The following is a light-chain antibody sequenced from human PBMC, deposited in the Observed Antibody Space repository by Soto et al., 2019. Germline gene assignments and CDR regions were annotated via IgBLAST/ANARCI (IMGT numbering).Light chain of an antibody. Sequence: ESVLTQSPGTLSLSPGERATLCCRASQSVSSSYLAWYQQKPGQAPRLLIYGASTRATGIPARFSGSGSGTEFTLTISSLQSEDFAVYYCQQYNNWPPTFGQGTKVDIK. V-gene: IGKV3-15*01. CDR1: QSVSSSY. CDR3: QQYNNWPPT. CDR2: GAS. J-gene: IGKJ1*01.